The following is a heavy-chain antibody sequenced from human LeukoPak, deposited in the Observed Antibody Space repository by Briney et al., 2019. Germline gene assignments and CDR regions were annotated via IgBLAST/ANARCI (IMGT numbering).Heavy chain of an antibody. CDR2: IYTSGST. CDR3: ARERYSYGLVDY. D-gene: IGHD5-18*01. CDR1: GGSISGYY. Sequence: SETLSLTCTVSGGSISGYYWSWIRQPAGKGLEWIGRIYTSGSTNYNPSLKSRVTMSVDTSKNQFSLKLSSVTAADTAVYYCARERYSYGLVDYWGQGTLVTVSS. V-gene: IGHV4-4*07. J-gene: IGHJ4*02.